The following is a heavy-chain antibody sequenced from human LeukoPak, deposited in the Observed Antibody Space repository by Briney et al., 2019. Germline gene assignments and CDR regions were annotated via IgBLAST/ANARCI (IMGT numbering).Heavy chain of an antibody. D-gene: IGHD3-3*01. J-gene: IGHJ4*02. CDR2: INHSGST. CDR3: ARRPRRLRFLEYLYYFDY. V-gene: IGHV4-34*01. CDR1: GFTVSSNY. Sequence: PGGSLRLSCAASGFTVSSNYMSWIRQPPGKGLEWIGEINHSGSTYYNPSLKSRVTISVDTSKNQFSLKLSSVTAADTAVYYCARRPRRLRFLEYLYYFDYWGQGTLVTVSS.